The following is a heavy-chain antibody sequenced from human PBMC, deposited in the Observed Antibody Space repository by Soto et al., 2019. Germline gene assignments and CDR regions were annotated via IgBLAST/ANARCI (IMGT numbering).Heavy chain of an antibody. CDR3: AREKEVSYGMDV. Sequence: TLRVTYTVSGGSISRGGYYWSWIRQHPGKGLEWIGYIYYSGSTYYNPSLKSRVTISVDTSKNQFSLKLSSVTAADTAVYYCAREKEVSYGMDVWGQGTTVIASS. V-gene: IGHV4-31*03. D-gene: IGHD2-8*01. CDR1: GGSISRGGYY. CDR2: IYYSGST. J-gene: IGHJ6*02.